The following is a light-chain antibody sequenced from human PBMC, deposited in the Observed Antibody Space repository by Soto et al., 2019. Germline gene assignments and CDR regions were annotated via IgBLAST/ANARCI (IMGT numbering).Light chain of an antibody. Sequence: QSALTQPVSVSGSPGQSITISCTGTSSDVGSYNLVSWYQQNPGKAPKLMIYEGNKRPSGVSNRFSGSKSGNTASLTISGLQAEDEADYYCCSYAGSSSGVFGGGTKLTVL. V-gene: IGLV2-23*01. CDR2: EGN. CDR1: SSDVGSYNL. CDR3: CSYAGSSSGV. J-gene: IGLJ3*02.